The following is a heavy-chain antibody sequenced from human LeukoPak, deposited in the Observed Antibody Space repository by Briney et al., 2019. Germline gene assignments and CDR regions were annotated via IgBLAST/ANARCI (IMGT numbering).Heavy chain of an antibody. J-gene: IGHJ4*02. Sequence: ASVKVSCKASGYTFTSYGISWVRQAPGQGLEWMGWLSAYNGNTNYAQKLQGRVTMTTDTSTSTAYMELRSLRSDDTAVYYCARATRFLEWLSIYYFDYWGQGTLVTVSS. D-gene: IGHD3-3*01. CDR1: GYTFTSYG. CDR3: ARATRFLEWLSIYYFDY. V-gene: IGHV1-18*01. CDR2: LSAYNGNT.